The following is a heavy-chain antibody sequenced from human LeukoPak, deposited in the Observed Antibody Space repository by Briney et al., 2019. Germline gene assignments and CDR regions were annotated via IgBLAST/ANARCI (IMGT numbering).Heavy chain of an antibody. CDR1: GFTFSSYS. V-gene: IGHV3-21*01. CDR2: ISSSSSYI. D-gene: IGHD3-22*01. J-gene: IGHJ4*02. Sequence: GASLRLSCAASGFTFSSYSMNWVRQAPGKGLEWVSSISSSSSYIYYADSVKGRFTISRDNAKNSLYLQMNSLRAEDTAVYYCARAGYYDSSGYYYYFDYWGQGTLVTVSS. CDR3: ARAGYYDSSGYYYYFDY.